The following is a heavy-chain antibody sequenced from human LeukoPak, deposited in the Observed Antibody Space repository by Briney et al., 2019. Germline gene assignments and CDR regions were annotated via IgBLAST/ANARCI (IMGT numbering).Heavy chain of an antibody. CDR2: IYYSGST. CDR1: GGSISSSSYY. CDR3: ARDLYYYDSSGYWLTGAFDI. Sequence: PSETLSLTSTVSGGSISSSSYYWGWIRQPPGKGLEWIGSIYYSGSTYYNPSLKSRVTISVDTSKNQFSLKLSSVTAADTAVYYCARDLYYYDSSGYWLTGAFDIWGQGTMVTVSS. J-gene: IGHJ3*02. V-gene: IGHV4-39*07. D-gene: IGHD3-22*01.